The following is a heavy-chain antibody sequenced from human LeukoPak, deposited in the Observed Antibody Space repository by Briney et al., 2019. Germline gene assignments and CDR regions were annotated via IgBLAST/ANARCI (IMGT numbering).Heavy chain of an antibody. D-gene: IGHD2-15*01. V-gene: IGHV4-34*01. Sequence: SETLSLTCAVYGGSFSGYYWSWIRQPPGKGLEWIGEINHSGSTNYNPSLKSRVTISVDTSKNQFSLKLRSVPAADTAVYYCAVFLPYCSGGSCYSDYWGQGTLVTVSS. CDR1: GGSFSGYY. J-gene: IGHJ4*02. CDR3: AVFLPYCSGGSCYSDY. CDR2: INHSGST.